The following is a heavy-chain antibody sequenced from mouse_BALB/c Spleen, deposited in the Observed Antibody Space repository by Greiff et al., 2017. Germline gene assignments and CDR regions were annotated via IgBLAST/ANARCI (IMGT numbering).Heavy chain of an antibody. CDR2: INPSTGYT. J-gene: IGHJ4*01. CDR1: GYTFTSYW. V-gene: IGHV1-7*01. CDR3: AAGRYGNYYAMDY. D-gene: IGHD2-10*02. Sequence: QVQLQQSGAELAKPGASVKMSCTASGYTFTSYWMHWVKQRPGQGLEWIGYINPSTGYTEYNQKFKDKATLTADKSSSTAYMQLSSLTSEDSAVYYCAAGRYGNYYAMDYWGQGTSVTVSS.